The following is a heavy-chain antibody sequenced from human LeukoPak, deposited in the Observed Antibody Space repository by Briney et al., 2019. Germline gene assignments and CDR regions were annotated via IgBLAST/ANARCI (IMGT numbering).Heavy chain of an antibody. D-gene: IGHD2-2*01. V-gene: IGHV3-7*01. CDR2: INQDGSER. CDR1: GFTFSNYW. Sequence: SGGSLRLSCAASGFTFSNYWMSWVRQAPGKGLEWVANINQDGSERYYVDSVKGRFTISRDNTKNSLYLQMNSLRAEDTAVYYCARDSKSVPSSTSCSFFDYWGQGTLVTVSS. CDR3: ARDSKSVPSSTSCSFFDY. J-gene: IGHJ4*02.